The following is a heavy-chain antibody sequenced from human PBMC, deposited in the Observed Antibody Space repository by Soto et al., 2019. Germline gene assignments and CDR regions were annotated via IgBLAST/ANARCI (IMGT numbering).Heavy chain of an antibody. J-gene: IGHJ5*02. V-gene: IGHV4-31*03. CDR2: IYYSGST. CDR3: AREGDYCSGGSCYRWFDP. CDR1: GGSISSGGYY. D-gene: IGHD2-15*01. Sequence: QVQLQESGPGLVKPSQTLSLTCTVSGGSISSGGYYWSWIRQHPGKGLEWIGYIYYSGSTYSNPSLTTRVTIALDTSKNQFSLKLSSVTAADTAVYYCAREGDYCSGGSCYRWFDPWGQGTLVTVSS.